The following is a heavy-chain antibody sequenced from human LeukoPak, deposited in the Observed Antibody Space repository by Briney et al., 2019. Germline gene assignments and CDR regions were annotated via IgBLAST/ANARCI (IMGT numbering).Heavy chain of an antibody. J-gene: IGHJ4*02. Sequence: SQTLSLTCALSGDIVSSNSAAWDWIRQSPSRGLEWLVRTYYRSKLYNDYAVSVKSRITINPDTSKNQFSLQLNSVTPEDTAVYYCARLGYSYGLYYFDYWGQGTLVTVSS. D-gene: IGHD5-18*01. CDR2: TYYRSKLYN. CDR1: GDIVSSNSAA. V-gene: IGHV6-1*01. CDR3: ARLGYSYGLYYFDY.